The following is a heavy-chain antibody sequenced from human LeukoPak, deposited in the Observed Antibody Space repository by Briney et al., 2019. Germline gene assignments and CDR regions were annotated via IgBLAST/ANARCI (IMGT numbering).Heavy chain of an antibody. CDR3: ARDWGDYVFDAFDI. Sequence: GGSLRLSCAASGFTFSNYAMSWVRQAPGKGLEWVSAISGSGGSTYYADSVKGRFTISGDNAKNSLYLQMNSLRAEDTAVYYCARDWGDYVFDAFDIWGQGTMVTVSS. J-gene: IGHJ3*02. V-gene: IGHV3-23*01. D-gene: IGHD4-17*01. CDR2: ISGSGGST. CDR1: GFTFSNYA.